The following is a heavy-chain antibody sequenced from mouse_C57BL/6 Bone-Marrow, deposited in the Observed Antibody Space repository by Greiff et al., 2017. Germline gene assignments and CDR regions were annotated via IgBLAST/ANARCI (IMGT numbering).Heavy chain of an antibody. D-gene: IGHD2-1*01. CDR3: ARRAHFCYGNSYYFDF. J-gene: IGHJ2*01. V-gene: IGHV1-64*01. Sequence: QVQLKQPGAELVKPGASVTLSCKASGYTFTSYWMHWVKQRPGQGLEWIGMIHPNSGSTNYNEKFKSKATLTVDKSTSTAYMHLSSLTSEVSAVYYCARRAHFCYGNSYYFDFGGQGTTLTVTS. CDR2: IHPNSGST. CDR1: GYTFTSYW.